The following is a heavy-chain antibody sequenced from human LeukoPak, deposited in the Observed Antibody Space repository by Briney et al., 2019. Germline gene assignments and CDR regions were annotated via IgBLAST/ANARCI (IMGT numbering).Heavy chain of an antibody. J-gene: IGHJ4*02. Sequence: GESLRISCKGSGYSFTSYWISWVRQMPGKGVEWMGRIDPSDSYTNYSPSFQGHVTISADKSISTAYLQWSSLKASDTAMYYCARHWGYSGYDQLYFDYWGQGTLVTVSS. CDR1: GYSFTSYW. CDR2: IDPSDSYT. D-gene: IGHD5-12*01. CDR3: ARHWGYSGYDQLYFDY. V-gene: IGHV5-10-1*01.